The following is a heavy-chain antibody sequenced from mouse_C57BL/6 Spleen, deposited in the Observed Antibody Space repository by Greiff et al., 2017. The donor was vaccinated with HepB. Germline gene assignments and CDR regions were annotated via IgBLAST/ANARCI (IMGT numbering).Heavy chain of an antibody. J-gene: IGHJ3*01. CDR3: TTNGQLRLPFAY. CDR1: GFNIKDDY. D-gene: IGHD3-2*02. CDR2: IDPENGDT. Sequence: EVQLQQSGAELVRPGASVKLSCTASGFNIKDDYMHWVKQRPEQGLEWIGWIDPENGDTEYASKFQGKATITADTSSNTAYLQLSSLTSEDTAVYYWTTNGQLRLPFAYWGQGTLVTVSA. V-gene: IGHV14-4*01.